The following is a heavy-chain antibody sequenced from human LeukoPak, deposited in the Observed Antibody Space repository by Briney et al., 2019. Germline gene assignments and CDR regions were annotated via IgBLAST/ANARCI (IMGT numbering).Heavy chain of an antibody. CDR1: GGSISSSSYY. J-gene: IGHJ6*03. V-gene: IGHV4-39*07. D-gene: IGHD6-13*01. Sequence: SETLSLTCTVSGGSISSSSYYWGWIRQPPGKGLEWIGSIYYSGSTYYNPSLKSRVTISVDTSKNQFSLKLSSVTAADTAVYYCARVLSSSWPLYYYYYMDVWGKGTTVTISS. CDR3: ARVLSSSWPLYYYYYMDV. CDR2: IYYSGST.